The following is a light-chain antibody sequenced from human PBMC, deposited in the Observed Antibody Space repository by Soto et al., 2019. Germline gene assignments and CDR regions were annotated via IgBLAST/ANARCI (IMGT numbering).Light chain of an antibody. CDR3: SSYKSSSTLDV. CDR2: EVS. CDR1: SSDVGGYNY. Sequence: QSVLTQPASVSGSPGRSITISCTGTSSDVGGYNYVSWYQQHPGKAPKLMIYEVSNRPSGVSNRFSGSKSGNTASLTISGLQAEDEADYYCSSYKSSSTLDVFGTGTKVTVL. V-gene: IGLV2-14*01. J-gene: IGLJ1*01.